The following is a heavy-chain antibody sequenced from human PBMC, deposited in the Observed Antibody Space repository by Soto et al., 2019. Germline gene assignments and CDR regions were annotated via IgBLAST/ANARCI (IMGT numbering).Heavy chain of an antibody. CDR3: ARVKVIYKLYYFDY. D-gene: IGHD2-21*01. CDR2: IYSGGST. J-gene: IGHJ4*02. Sequence: GGSLRLSCAASGFTVSSNYMSWVRQAPGKGLEWVSVIYSGGSTYYADSVKGRFTISRDNSKNTLYLQMNSLRAEDTAVYYCARVKVIYKLYYFDYWGQGTLVTVSS. CDR1: GFTVSSNY. V-gene: IGHV3-66*01.